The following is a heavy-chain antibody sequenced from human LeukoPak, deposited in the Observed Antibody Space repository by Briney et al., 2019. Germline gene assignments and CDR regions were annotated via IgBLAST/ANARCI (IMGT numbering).Heavy chain of an antibody. D-gene: IGHD2-2*01. CDR3: ATSAGGYCSSTSCSGPFDY. V-gene: IGHV4-34*01. J-gene: IGHJ4*02. CDR2: INHSGST. Sequence: SETLSLTCAVSGGSFSSGDYCGWIRQPPGKGLEWIGEINHSGSTNYNPSLKSRVTISVDTSKNQFSLKLSSVTAADTAVYYCATSAGGYCSSTSCSGPFDYWGQGTLVTVSS. CDR1: GGSFSSGDY.